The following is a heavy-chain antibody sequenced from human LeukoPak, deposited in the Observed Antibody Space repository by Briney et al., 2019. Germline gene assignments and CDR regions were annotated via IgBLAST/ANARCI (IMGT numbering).Heavy chain of an antibody. J-gene: IGHJ4*02. CDR1: GGSISRYY. CDR3: ARGLVYDL. CDR2: IYYSGST. Sequence: SETLSLTCPFSGGSISRYYWNWIRQPPGKGLEGMGYIYYSGSTNYNPSLKIRVTITVDTSKNQFCLKMSSANVAETGVDYCARGLVYDLWGQGTLVTVSS. D-gene: IGHD3-3*01. V-gene: IGHV4-59*01.